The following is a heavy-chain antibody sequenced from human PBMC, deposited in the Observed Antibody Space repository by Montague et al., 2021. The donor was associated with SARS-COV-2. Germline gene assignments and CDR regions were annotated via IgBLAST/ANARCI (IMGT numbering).Heavy chain of an antibody. D-gene: IGHD3-3*01. CDR1: GGSISSGGYY. CDR3: ARESFRISIVGMFCYYFDY. Sequence: SETLSLTCTVSGGSISSGGYYWGWIRQPPGKGLEWIGNIYYGGSTYYNPSLKSRVTISVDTSKNQFSLKLSSVTAADTAVYYCARESFRISIVGMFCYYFDYWGQGTLVTVSS. J-gene: IGHJ4*02. V-gene: IGHV4-39*07. CDR2: IYYGGST.